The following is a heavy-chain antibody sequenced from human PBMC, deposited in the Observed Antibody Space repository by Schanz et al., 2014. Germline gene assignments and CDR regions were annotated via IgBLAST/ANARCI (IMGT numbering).Heavy chain of an antibody. CDR1: GFTFSSHW. J-gene: IGHJ3*02. V-gene: IGHV3-74*01. D-gene: IGHD3-10*01. CDR3: AKGRFGELSAFDI. Sequence: LVESGGGALQPGKSLRLSCAASGFTFSSHWMHWVRQDPGKGLVWVARINSVGSNTDYADSVKGRFTITRDNAKNSLYLQMNSLRAEDTAVYYCAKGRFGELSAFDIWGQGTRXTVSS. CDR2: INSVGSNT.